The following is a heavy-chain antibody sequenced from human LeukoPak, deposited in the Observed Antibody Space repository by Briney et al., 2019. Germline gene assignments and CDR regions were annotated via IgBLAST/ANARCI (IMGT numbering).Heavy chain of an antibody. Sequence: PGGSLRLSCAASGFTVITNDMTWVRQAPGKGLEWVSVLYSDGNTKYADSVQGRFIISRDNSKNTPYLEMNSLSPDDTAVYYCARGVEPLAANTLAYWGQGTLVTVSS. D-gene: IGHD1-14*01. CDR3: ARGVEPLAANTLAY. CDR1: GFTVITND. V-gene: IGHV3-53*01. CDR2: LYSDGNT. J-gene: IGHJ4*02.